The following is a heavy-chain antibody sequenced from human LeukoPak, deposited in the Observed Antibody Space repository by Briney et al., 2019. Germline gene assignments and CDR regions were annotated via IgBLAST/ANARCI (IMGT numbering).Heavy chain of an antibody. Sequence: SQTLSLTCTVSGGSISSGSYYWRWLRQPAGKGLEWIGRIYTSGSTNYNPSLKSRVTISVDTSKNQFTLKLSSVTAADTAVYYCARDVGYCSSTSCYSSGWYDYWGQGTLVTVSS. J-gene: IGHJ4*02. V-gene: IGHV4-61*02. CDR2: IYTSGST. D-gene: IGHD2-2*02. CDR3: ARDVGYCSSTSCYSSGWYDY. CDR1: GGSISSGSYY.